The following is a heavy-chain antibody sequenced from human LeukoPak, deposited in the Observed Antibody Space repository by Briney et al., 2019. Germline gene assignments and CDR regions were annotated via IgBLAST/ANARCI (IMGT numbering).Heavy chain of an antibody. CDR2: IIPIFGTA. J-gene: IGHJ5*02. V-gene: IGHV1-69*13. CDR1: EGTFSSYA. Sequence: SVKVSCKASEGTFSSYAISGLRQAPGQGLEWMGGIIPIFGTANYAQKFQGRVTITADESTSTAYMELSSLRSEDTAVYYCARDPSLDYGDYVNNWFDPWGQGTLVTVSS. CDR3: ARDPSLDYGDYVNNWFDP. D-gene: IGHD4-17*01.